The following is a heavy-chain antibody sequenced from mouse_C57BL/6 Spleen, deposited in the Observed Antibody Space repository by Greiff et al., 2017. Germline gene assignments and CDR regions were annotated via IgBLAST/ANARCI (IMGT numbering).Heavy chain of an antibody. CDR3: ARWGQADY. CDR1: GYTITGYY. Sequence: QVQLKESGAELVRPGASVKLSCTASGYTITGYYISWVKQRTGQGLEWIGEIDPRSGYTYYNEKFQGKATLTADKSSSTAYLELSSLTSEDTAVYFCARWGQADYWGQGTTLTVSS. J-gene: IGHJ2*01. D-gene: IGHD3-3*01. CDR2: IDPRSGYT. V-gene: IGHV1-81*01.